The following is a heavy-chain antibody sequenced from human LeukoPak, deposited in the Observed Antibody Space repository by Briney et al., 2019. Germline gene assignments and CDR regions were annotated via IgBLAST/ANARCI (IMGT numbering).Heavy chain of an antibody. J-gene: IGHJ4*02. Sequence: PGGSLRLSCAASGFTFRDFWMHWVRQAPGKGPVWVSRMSPDGSATYYADPVKGRFTISRDNAENTMYLQMSSLRAEDTAVYYCARDMWGTFDYWGQGALVTVSS. CDR3: ARDMWGTFDY. D-gene: IGHD7-27*01. CDR1: GFTFRDFW. CDR2: MSPDGSAT. V-gene: IGHV3-74*01.